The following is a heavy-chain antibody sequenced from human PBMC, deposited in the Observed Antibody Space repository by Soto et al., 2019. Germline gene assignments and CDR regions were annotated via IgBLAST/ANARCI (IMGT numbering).Heavy chain of an antibody. D-gene: IGHD5-18*01. J-gene: IGHJ5*02. Sequence: PSETLSLTCTVSGGSISSYYWSWIRQPPGKGLEWIGYIYYSGSTNYNPSLKSRVTISVDTSKNQFSLKLSSVTAADTAVYYRARTGALGDTAMVKSNWFDPWGQGTLVTVSS. CDR2: IYYSGST. CDR3: ARTGALGDTAMVKSNWFDP. CDR1: GGSISSYY. V-gene: IGHV4-59*01.